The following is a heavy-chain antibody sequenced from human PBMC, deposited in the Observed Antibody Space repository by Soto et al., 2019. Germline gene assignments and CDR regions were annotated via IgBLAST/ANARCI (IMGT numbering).Heavy chain of an antibody. CDR2: ISSSSSTI. Sequence: HPGGSLRLSCAASGFTFSSYSMNWVRQAPGKGLEWVSYISSSSSTIYYADSVKGRFTISRDNAKNSLYLQMNSLRAEDTAVYYCARNGYCSGGSCYGHEYYFDYWGQGTLVTVSS. V-gene: IGHV3-48*01. CDR1: GFTFSSYS. J-gene: IGHJ4*02. D-gene: IGHD2-15*01. CDR3: ARNGYCSGGSCYGHEYYFDY.